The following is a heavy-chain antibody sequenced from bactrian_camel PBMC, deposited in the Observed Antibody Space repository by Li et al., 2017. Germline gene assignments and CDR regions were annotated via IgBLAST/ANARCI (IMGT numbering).Heavy chain of an antibody. CDR3: AATSFANYHSDGYRCGQPHRFDY. Sequence: VQLVESGGGLVQPGGSLRLSCKVSGFTFSAFDMSWVRQAPGKEREGVATIDTDGSTTYVDSVKGRFTISQDNAKNTLYLRMNSLRPEDTAMYYCAATSFANYHSDGYRCGQPHRFDYRGQGTQVTVS. CDR1: GFTFSAFD. D-gene: IGHD2*01. J-gene: IGHJ6*01. CDR2: IDTDGSTT. V-gene: IGHV3S40*01.